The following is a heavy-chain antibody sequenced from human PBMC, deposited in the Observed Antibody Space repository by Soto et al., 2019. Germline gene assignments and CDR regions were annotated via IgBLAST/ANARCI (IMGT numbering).Heavy chain of an antibody. CDR2: IIPIFGTA. CDR1: GGTFSSYA. Sequence: SVKVSCKASGGTFSSYAISWVRQAPGQGLEWMGGIIPIFGTANYAQKFQGRVTITADESTSTAYMELSSLRSEDTAVYYCTLSIAAAGFYYYYGMDVSGQGTTVTVSS. CDR3: TLSIAAAGFYYYYGMDV. V-gene: IGHV1-69*13. D-gene: IGHD6-13*01. J-gene: IGHJ6*02.